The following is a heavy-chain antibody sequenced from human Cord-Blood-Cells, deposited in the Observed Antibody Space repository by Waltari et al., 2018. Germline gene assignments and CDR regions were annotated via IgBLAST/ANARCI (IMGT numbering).Heavy chain of an antibody. CDR3: ARGRYYYGSGSYRAFDI. V-gene: IGHV4-34*01. CDR2: NNHRGST. D-gene: IGHD3-10*01. CDR1: GGSFSGYY. J-gene: IGHJ3*02. Sequence: QVQLQQWGAGLLKPSETLSLTCAVYGGSFSGYYWSWIRQPPGKGLEWIGENNHRGSTNSTPYLQSRVTISVDTSKNQLSLKLSSVTAADTAVYYCARGRYYYGSGSYRAFDIWGQGTMVTDSS.